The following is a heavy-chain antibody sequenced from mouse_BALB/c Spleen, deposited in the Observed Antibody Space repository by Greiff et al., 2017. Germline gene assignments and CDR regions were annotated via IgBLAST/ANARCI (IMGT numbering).Heavy chain of an antibody. D-gene: IGHD2-4*01. CDR2: IDPANGNT. J-gene: IGHJ4*01. CDR3: ARSGLHYYAMDY. CDR1: GFNIKDTY. V-gene: IGHV14-3*02. Sequence: VQLQQSGAELVKPGASVKLSCTASGFNIKDTYMHWVKQRPEQGLEWIGRIDPANGNTKYDPKFQGKATITADTSSNTAYLQLSSPTSEDTAVHYCARSGLHYYAMDYWGQGTSVTVSS.